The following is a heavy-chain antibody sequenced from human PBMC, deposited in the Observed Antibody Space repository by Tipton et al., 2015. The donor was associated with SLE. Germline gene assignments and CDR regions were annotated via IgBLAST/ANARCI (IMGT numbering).Heavy chain of an antibody. V-gene: IGHV4-34*01. D-gene: IGHD6-13*01. Sequence: LRLSCAVYGGSFSGYYWSWIRQPPGKGLEWIGEINHSGSTNYNPSLKSRVTISVDTSKNQFSLKLSSVTAADTAVYYCAREIAAAGRGAYDYWGQGTLVTVSS. CDR2: INHSGST. CDR3: AREIAAAGRGAYDY. CDR1: GGSFSGYY. J-gene: IGHJ4*02.